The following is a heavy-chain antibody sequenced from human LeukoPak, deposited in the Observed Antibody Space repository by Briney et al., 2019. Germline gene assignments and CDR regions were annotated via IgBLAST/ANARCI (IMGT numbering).Heavy chain of an antibody. Sequence: GGSLRLSCAASGFTFSSYEMNWVRQAPGKGLEWVSYISSSGSTIYYADSVKGRFTISRDNAKNPLYLQMNSLRAEDTAVYYCARGRAYYYGSGSPELGYWGQGTLVTVSS. CDR1: GFTFSSYE. CDR3: ARGRAYYYGSGSPELGY. J-gene: IGHJ4*02. D-gene: IGHD3-10*01. CDR2: ISSSGSTI. V-gene: IGHV3-48*03.